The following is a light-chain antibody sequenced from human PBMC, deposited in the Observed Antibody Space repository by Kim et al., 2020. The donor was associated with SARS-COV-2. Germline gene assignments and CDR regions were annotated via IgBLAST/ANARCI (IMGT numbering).Light chain of an antibody. V-gene: IGLV2-14*03. CDR3: SSYTTANTRL. CDR1: GTDIGAFNY. Sequence: GQSITISCSGTGTDIGAFNYVSWFQQHPGNAPKLMIYDVSERPSGISNRFSGSTSGYTASLTISGLQAEDEADYYCSSYTTANTRLFGTGTKITVL. J-gene: IGLJ1*01. CDR2: DVS.